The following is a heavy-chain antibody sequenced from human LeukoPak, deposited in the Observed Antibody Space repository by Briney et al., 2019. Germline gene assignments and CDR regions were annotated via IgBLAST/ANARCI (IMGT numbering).Heavy chain of an antibody. Sequence: NPSETLSLTCTVSGGSISSYYWSWIRQPRGKGLEWIGYIYYSGSTNYNPSLKSRVTISVDTSKNQFSLKLSSVTAADTAVYYCARVRRVPAAIRAPTPYYFDYWGQGTLVTVSS. V-gene: IGHV4-59*01. CDR1: GGSISSYY. D-gene: IGHD2-2*02. CDR3: ARVRRVPAAIRAPTPYYFDY. CDR2: IYYSGST. J-gene: IGHJ4*02.